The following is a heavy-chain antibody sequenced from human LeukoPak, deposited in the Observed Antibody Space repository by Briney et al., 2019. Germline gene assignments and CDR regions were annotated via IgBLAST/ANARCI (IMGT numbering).Heavy chain of an antibody. Sequence: GGSLRLSCAASGFSFGSYAMGWTRQAPGQGLEWVSAISGSGSHANYAESVKGRFTISRDNSKNTLYLQMHSLIAADTAVYYCGPGPVGTTVPWGQGTLVTVSS. D-gene: IGHD1-1*01. V-gene: IGHV3-23*01. CDR3: GPGPVGTTVP. CDR1: GFSFGSYA. CDR2: ISGSGSHA. J-gene: IGHJ5*02.